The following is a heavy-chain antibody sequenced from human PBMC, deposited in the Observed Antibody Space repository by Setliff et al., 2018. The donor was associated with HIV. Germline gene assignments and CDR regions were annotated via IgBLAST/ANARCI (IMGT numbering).Heavy chain of an antibody. CDR1: GFSVSSNY. V-gene: IGHV3-66*01. Sequence: PGGSLRLSCAASGFSVSSNYMSWVRQAPGKGLEWVSVINRGGNTYYADSVKGRFTISRDNAKNSLYLQMNSLRAEDTAVYYCARDDSNYRQHGMDVWGQGTTVTVS. CDR3: ARDDSNYRQHGMDV. CDR2: INRGGNT. J-gene: IGHJ6*02. D-gene: IGHD4-4*01.